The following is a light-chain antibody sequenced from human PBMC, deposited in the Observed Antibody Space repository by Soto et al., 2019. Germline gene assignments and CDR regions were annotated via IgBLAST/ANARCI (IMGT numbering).Light chain of an antibody. J-gene: IGLJ3*02. CDR2: DVT. V-gene: IGLV2-14*03. CDR3: SSYTTSSTWV. Sequence: QSALTQPASVSGSPGQSITIPCTGTSSDVGGYNYVSWYQQHPGKAPKLMIYDVTSRPSGVSNRFSGSKSGNTASLTISGLQAEDEAHYYCSSYTTSSTWVFGGGTKLTVL. CDR1: SSDVGGYNY.